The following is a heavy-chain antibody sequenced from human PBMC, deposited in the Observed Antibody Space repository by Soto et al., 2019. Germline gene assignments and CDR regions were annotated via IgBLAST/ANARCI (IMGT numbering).Heavy chain of an antibody. CDR3: ASLYCSGGSCYSGKNWFDP. D-gene: IGHD2-15*01. V-gene: IGHV4-39*01. Sequence: QLQLQESGPGLVKPSETLSLTCTVSGGSISSSSYYWGWIRQPPGKGLEWIGSIYYSGSTYYNPSLKSRVTLSVDTSKNQFSLKLSSVTAADTAVYYCASLYCSGGSCYSGKNWFDPWGQGTLVTVSS. J-gene: IGHJ5*02. CDR2: IYYSGST. CDR1: GGSISSSSYY.